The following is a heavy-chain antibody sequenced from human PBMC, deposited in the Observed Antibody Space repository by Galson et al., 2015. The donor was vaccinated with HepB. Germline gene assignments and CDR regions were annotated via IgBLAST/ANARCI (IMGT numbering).Heavy chain of an antibody. CDR1: GFTFSNAW. D-gene: IGHD2-2*01. CDR2: IKSKTDGGTT. CDR3: TTDNGDGTSCCYYYYMDV. V-gene: IGHV3-15*01. J-gene: IGHJ6*03. Sequence: SLRLSCAASGFTFSNAWMSWVRQAPGKGLGWVGRIKSKTDGGTTGYAAPVKGRFTISRDDSKNTLYLQMNSLKTEDTAVYYCTTDNGDGTSCCYYYYMDVWGKGTTVTVSS.